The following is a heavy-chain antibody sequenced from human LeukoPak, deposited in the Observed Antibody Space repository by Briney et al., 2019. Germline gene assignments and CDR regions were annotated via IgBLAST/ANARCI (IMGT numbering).Heavy chain of an antibody. CDR2: TQSDGRT. J-gene: IGHJ4*02. D-gene: IGHD6-19*01. CDR3: ARDREYSSGWFGPHFDY. Sequence: GGSLRLSCAASGFTVSSSYMTWVRQAPGKGLEWVSITQSDGRTYYADSVKGRFTISRDNAKNSLYLQMNSLRAEDTAVYYCARDREYSSGWFGPHFDYWGQGTLVTVSS. V-gene: IGHV3-53*01. CDR1: GFTVSSSY.